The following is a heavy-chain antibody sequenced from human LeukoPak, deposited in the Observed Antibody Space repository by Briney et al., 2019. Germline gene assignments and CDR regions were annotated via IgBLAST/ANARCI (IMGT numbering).Heavy chain of an antibody. CDR3: ARSSDYGDYSA. CDR2: VIPILGIT. D-gene: IGHD4-17*01. J-gene: IGHJ5*02. Sequence: GASVRVSCKASGGNFSIYELSWVRQAPGQGLQWLGRVIPILGITNYAEKFQGRVTITADKSTSTTYMELSSLRSEDTAVYFCARSSDYGDYSAWGQGTLVTVSS. V-gene: IGHV1-69*04. CDR1: GGNFSIYE.